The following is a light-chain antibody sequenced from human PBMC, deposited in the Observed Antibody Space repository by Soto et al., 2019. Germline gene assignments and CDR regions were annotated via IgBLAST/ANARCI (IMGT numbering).Light chain of an antibody. CDR2: NND. CDR1: NSNIGSNT. Sequence: QPVLTQPPSASGTPGQRVTISCSGSNSNIGSNTVAWYQLLPGTAPKFLLYNNDQRPSGVPDRFSGSKSGTSASLAITGLQSEDEADYFCATWDDSLNVAVFGGGTKLTVL. V-gene: IGLV1-44*01. J-gene: IGLJ3*02. CDR3: ATWDDSLNVAV.